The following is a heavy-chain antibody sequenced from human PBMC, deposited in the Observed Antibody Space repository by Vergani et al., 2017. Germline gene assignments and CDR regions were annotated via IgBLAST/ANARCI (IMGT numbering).Heavy chain of an antibody. J-gene: IGHJ5*02. V-gene: IGHV1-2*02. Sequence: QVQLVQSGAEVKKPGASVKVSCKASGYTFTGHYMHWVRQAPGQGLEWMGWINPNSGGTNYAQKFKGRVNMTRDTSMSTAYMALNRLRSEDTAVYYCARDPGFGVGEGFDPWGQGTLVTVSS. D-gene: IGHD3-3*01. CDR3: ARDPGFGVGEGFDP. CDR2: INPNSGGT. CDR1: GYTFTGHY.